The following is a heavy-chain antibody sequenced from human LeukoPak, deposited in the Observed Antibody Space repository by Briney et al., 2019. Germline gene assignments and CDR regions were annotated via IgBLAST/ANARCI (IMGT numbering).Heavy chain of an antibody. CDR1: GFTFSNAW. CDR2: ITGSGGNR. J-gene: IGHJ5*02. D-gene: IGHD3-16*01. V-gene: IGHV3-23*01. Sequence: GGSLRLSCAASGFTFSNAWMSWVRQAPGKGLEWVSGITGSGGNRYYADSVKGRFTISRDNSKNTLYLQMNSLRAEDTAVYYCAKDDNYIRFLSWGQGTLVTVSS. CDR3: AKDDNYIRFLS.